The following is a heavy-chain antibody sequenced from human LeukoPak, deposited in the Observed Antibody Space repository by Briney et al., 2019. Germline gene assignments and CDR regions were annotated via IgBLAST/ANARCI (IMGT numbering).Heavy chain of an antibody. CDR2: ISHNERIK. V-gene: IGHV3-30*18. CDR3: ANGAVFSSSPEYPTGSAPSCFAH. D-gene: IGHD1-14*01. CDR1: GFTFKTYG. Sequence: PGRSLRLSCEASGFTFKTYGMHWVRQAPGKGLEWLAVISHNERIKYYADSVAGRFTISRDNSKNTLYLQMSSLRPEDTAVYYCANGAVFSSSPEYPTGSAPSCFAHRGQGTLVSVSS. J-gene: IGHJ4*02.